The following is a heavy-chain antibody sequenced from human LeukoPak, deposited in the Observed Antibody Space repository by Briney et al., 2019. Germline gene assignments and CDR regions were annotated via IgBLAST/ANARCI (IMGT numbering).Heavy chain of an antibody. CDR3: ARALGAFDI. Sequence: SETLSLTCAVSGESFSGYYWSWIRQPPGKGLEWIGEINHSGSTNYNPSLKSRVTISLDKSKNQVSLKLNSVTAADTAVYYCARALGAFDIWGQGTMVTVSS. V-gene: IGHV4-34*01. J-gene: IGHJ3*02. CDR2: INHSGST. CDR1: GESFSGYY.